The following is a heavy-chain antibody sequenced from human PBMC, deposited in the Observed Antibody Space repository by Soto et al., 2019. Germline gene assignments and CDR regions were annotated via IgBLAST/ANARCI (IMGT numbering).Heavy chain of an antibody. CDR2: INHSGST. CDR3: ARGGIVVVVAANWFDP. J-gene: IGHJ5*02. Sequence: SETLSLTCAVYGGSFSGYYWSWIRQPPGKGLEWIEEINHSGSTNYNPSLKSRVTISVDTSKNQFSLKLSSVTAADTAVYYCARGGIVVVVAANWFDPWGQGTLVTVSS. V-gene: IGHV4-34*01. D-gene: IGHD2-15*01. CDR1: GGSFSGYY.